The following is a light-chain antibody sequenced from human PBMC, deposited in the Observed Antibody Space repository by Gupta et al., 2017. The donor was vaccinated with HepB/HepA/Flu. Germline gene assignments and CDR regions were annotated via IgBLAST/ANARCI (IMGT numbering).Light chain of an antibody. CDR1: SPNIGAGHN. CDR3: QSYDSSLSFHYV. J-gene: IGLJ1*01. CDR2: VNS. Sequence: QSVLTQPPSVSGAPGQRVTISCTGSSPNIGAGHNVHWYQQLPGTAPRLLIYVNSNRPSGVPDRFSGSKSGTSASLAITGLQAEDEADYYCQSYDSSLSFHYVFGTGTKVTVL. V-gene: IGLV1-40*01.